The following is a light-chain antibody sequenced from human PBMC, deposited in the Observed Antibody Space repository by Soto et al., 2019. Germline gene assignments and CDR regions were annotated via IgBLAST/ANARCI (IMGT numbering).Light chain of an antibody. CDR2: KAS. V-gene: IGKV1-5*03. CDR3: QQYSSPWK. J-gene: IGKJ1*01. Sequence: DIQMTQSPSTLSASVGDRVTITCRASQSISWWLAWYQQKPGKAPKLLIYKASILESGVPSRFSGSGSGTEFTLTISSLQPDDIATYYCQQYSSPWKFGQGTKVEIK. CDR1: QSISWW.